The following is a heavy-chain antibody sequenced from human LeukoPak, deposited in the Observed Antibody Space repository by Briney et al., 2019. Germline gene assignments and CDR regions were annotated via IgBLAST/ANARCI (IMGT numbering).Heavy chain of an antibody. D-gene: IGHD3-3*01. J-gene: IGHJ4*02. V-gene: IGHV3-23*01. CDR1: GFTFSSYS. Sequence: GGSLRLSCAASGFTFSSYSMNWVRQAPGKGLEWVSAISGSGGSTYYADSVKGRFTISRDNSKNTLYLQMNSLRAEDTAVYYCVPTPVGHTIPDYWGQGTLVTVSS. CDR2: ISGSGGST. CDR3: VPTPVGHTIPDY.